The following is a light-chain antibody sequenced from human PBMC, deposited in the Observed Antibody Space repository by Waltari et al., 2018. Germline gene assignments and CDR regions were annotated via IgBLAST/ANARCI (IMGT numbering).Light chain of an antibody. CDR3: QQYYSTPHA. CDR1: QSVLYSSNNKNY. J-gene: IGKJ2*01. CDR2: WAS. V-gene: IGKV4-1*01. Sequence: DIVMTQSPDSLAVSLGERAAINCKSSQSVLYSSNNKNYLAWYQQKPGQPPRLLIYWASTRESGVPDRFSGSGSGTDSTLTISSLQAEDVAVYHCQQYYSTPHAFGQGTKLEIK.